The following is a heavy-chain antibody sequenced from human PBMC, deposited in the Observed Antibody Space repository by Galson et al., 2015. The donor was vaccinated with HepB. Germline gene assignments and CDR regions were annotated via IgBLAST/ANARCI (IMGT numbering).Heavy chain of an antibody. CDR3: VKGGTTRGSLDS. CDR1: GFIFSDYG. CDR2: IRSDESQK. D-gene: IGHD1-1*01. Sequence: SLRLSCATSGFIFSDYGVQWVRQAPGKGLEWVAYIRSDESQKHYADSVKGRFTISRDNSKNTMDLQMNSLRVEDTAVYYCVKGGTTRGSLDSWGQGTLVTVSS. J-gene: IGHJ4*02. V-gene: IGHV3-30*02.